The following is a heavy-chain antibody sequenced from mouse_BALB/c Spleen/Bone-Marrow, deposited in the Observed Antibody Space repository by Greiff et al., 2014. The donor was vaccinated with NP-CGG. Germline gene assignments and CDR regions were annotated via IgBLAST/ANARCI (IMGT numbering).Heavy chain of an antibody. V-gene: IGHV1S41*01. J-gene: IGHJ3*01. Sequence: DLVKPGASVKLSCKASGYTFTSYWINWLKQRPGQGLEWIGRIPPGSGTTYYNGMFKGKATLTVDTSSTTAYIQLSSLSSEDSAVYFCARGSYYYGSSSPWFAYWGQGTLVTVSA. CDR2: IPPGSGTT. CDR1: GYTFTSYW. D-gene: IGHD1-1*01. CDR3: ARGSYYYGSSSPWFAY.